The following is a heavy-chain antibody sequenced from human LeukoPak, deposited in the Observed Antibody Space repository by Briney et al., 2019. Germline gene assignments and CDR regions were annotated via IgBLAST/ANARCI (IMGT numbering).Heavy chain of an antibody. CDR2: ISSGSSYT. CDR1: GFTFSDYY. J-gene: IGHJ4*02. CDR3: PRGLQPDG. D-gene: IGHD2-2*01. V-gene: IGHV3-11*03. Sequence: PGGSVRLSCAASGFTFSDYYMSWIRQAPGQGLEWVSYISSGSSYTNNADSVKGRFTISRDNANNSLYLQMNSLRADDTAVYYCPRGLQPDGWGQETLVTVAS.